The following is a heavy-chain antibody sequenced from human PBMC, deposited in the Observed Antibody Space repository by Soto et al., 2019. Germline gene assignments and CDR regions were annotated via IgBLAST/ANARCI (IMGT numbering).Heavy chain of an antibody. CDR3: ARGGASAAARVLNWFDP. CDR2: ISPYNGDT. J-gene: IGHJ5*02. CDR1: GYTFTSYG. V-gene: IGHV1-18*01. D-gene: IGHD2-2*01. Sequence: QVQLVQSGAEVKKPGASVRVSCETSGYTFTSYGITWVRQAPGQGLEWMGWISPYNGDTNYAQKVQGRVTKTTDTSTSTAYMELRSLRSDDTAVYYCARGGASAAARVLNWFDPWGQGTLVTVSS.